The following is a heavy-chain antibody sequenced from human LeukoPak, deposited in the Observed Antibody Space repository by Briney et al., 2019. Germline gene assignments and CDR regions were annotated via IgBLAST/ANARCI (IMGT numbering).Heavy chain of an antibody. CDR1: GYSFTSYW. CDR2: IYTGDSDT. CDR3: ARQGVYVDTAMVSDY. J-gene: IGHJ4*02. V-gene: IGHV5-51*01. D-gene: IGHD5-18*01. Sequence: GESLKISCKGSGYSFTSYWIGWVRQMPGKGLEWMGIIYTGDSDTRYSPSFQGQVTISADKSISTAYLQWSSLKASDTAMYYCARQGVYVDTAMVSDYWGQGTLVTVSS.